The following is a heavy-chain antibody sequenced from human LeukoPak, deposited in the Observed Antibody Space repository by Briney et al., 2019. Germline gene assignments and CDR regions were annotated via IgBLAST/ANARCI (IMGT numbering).Heavy chain of an antibody. CDR1: GGSISSYY. Sequence: PSETLSLTCTASGGSISSYYWSWIRQPPGKGLEWIGYIYYSGSTNYNPSLKSRVTISVDTSKNQFSLKLSSVTAADTAVYYCARSLVSSVERWFDPWGQGTLVTVSS. J-gene: IGHJ5*02. CDR3: ARSLVSSVERWFDP. D-gene: IGHD1-26*01. V-gene: IGHV4-59*01. CDR2: IYYSGST.